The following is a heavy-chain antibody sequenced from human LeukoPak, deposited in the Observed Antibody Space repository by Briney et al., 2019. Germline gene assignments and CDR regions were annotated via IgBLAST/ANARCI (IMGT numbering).Heavy chain of an antibody. V-gene: IGHV3-30*18. Sequence: GGSLRLSCAASGFTFSSYGMHWVRQAPGKGLEWVAVISYDGSNKYYADSVKGRFTISRDNSKNTLYLQMNSLRAEDTAVYYCAKSYCSGGSCSRLFDYWGQGTLVTVSS. J-gene: IGHJ4*02. CDR3: AKSYCSGGSCSRLFDY. CDR1: GFTFSSYG. D-gene: IGHD2-15*01. CDR2: ISYDGSNK.